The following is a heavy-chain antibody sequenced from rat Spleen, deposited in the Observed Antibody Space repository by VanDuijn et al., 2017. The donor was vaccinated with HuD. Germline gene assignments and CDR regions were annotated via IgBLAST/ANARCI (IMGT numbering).Heavy chain of an antibody. J-gene: IGHJ1*01. CDR1: GFTFSDYN. CDR2: ISYDGSST. CDR3: ERYYYSTSYYWYCDF. D-gene: IGHD1-2*01. Sequence: EVQLVESGGGLVQPGRSLKLSCAASGFTFSDYNMAWVRQAPKKGLEWVATISYDGSSTYYRDSVKGRFTISRDNAKSTLYLQMDSLRSEDTATYYWERYYYSTSYYWYCDFWGPGTMVTVSS. V-gene: IGHV5-7*01.